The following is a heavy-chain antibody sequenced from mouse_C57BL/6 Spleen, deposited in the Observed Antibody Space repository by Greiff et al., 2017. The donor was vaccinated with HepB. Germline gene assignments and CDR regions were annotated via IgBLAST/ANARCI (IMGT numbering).Heavy chain of an antibody. D-gene: IGHD3-3*01. V-gene: IGHV1-61*01. CDR2: IYPSDSET. CDR3: ARLGDNLPWFAY. Sequence: QVQLQQPGAELVRPGSSVKLSCKASGYTFTSYWMDWVKQRPGQGLEWIGNIYPSDSETHYNQKFKDKATLTVDKSSSTAYMQLSSLTSEDSAVYYCARLGDNLPWFAYWGQGTLVTVSA. CDR1: GYTFTSYW. J-gene: IGHJ3*01.